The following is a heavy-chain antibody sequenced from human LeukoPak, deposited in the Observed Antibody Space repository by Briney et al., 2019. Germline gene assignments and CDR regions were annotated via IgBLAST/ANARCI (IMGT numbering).Heavy chain of an antibody. V-gene: IGHV4-59*01. CDR3: AGLGASRNGYLSWFDP. J-gene: IGHJ5*02. CDR1: GGSISTYY. D-gene: IGHD3-22*01. CDR2: IYYSGNS. Sequence: MASETLSLACTVSGGSISTYYWSWIRQPPGKGLEWIGYIYYSGNSNYNPSLKSRVTISVDTSKNQFSLKLSSVTAADTAVYYCAGLGASRNGYLSWFDPWGQVTLVTVSS.